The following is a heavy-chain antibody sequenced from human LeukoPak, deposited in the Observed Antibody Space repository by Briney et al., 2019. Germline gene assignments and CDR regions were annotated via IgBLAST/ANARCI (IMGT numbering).Heavy chain of an antibody. D-gene: IGHD6-13*01. Sequence: PGGSLRLSCAASGFTFSSYAMHWVRQAPGKGLEWVAVISYDGSNKYYADSVKGRFTISRDNSKNTLYLQMNSLRAEDTAVYYCARGRAAGMVRRYYFDYWGQGTLVTVSS. CDR3: ARGRAAGMVRRYYFDY. J-gene: IGHJ4*02. CDR1: GFTFSSYA. V-gene: IGHV3-30*04. CDR2: ISYDGSNK.